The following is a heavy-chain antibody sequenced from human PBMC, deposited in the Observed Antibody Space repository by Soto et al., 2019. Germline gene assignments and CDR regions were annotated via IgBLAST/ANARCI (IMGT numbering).Heavy chain of an antibody. CDR3: ARDSPRTTAFGPFYYYTMDV. J-gene: IGHJ6*02. D-gene: IGHD3-10*01. CDR1: GGSISDSY. Sequence: QVQLHESGPGLVKPSETLSLTCTVSGGSISDSYWNWIRQPPGKGLEWIGYIYYNGITRYGPSLRSRVSISLDTSKNQFSLTLSSVTAADTAVYYCARDSPRTTAFGPFYYYTMDVWGPGTTVTVSS. CDR2: IYYNGIT. V-gene: IGHV4-59*01.